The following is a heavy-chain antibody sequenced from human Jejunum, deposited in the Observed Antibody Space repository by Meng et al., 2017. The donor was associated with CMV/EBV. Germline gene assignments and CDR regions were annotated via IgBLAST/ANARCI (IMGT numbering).Heavy chain of an antibody. CDR2: IRQDGSER. CDR1: ECALSSWN. Sequence: ASECALSSWNMSWVRQAPGKGLEWVANIRQDGSERYYVESVKGRFTISRNNAKNSLFLQMDGLRAEETAVYYRARQKCGGDCDMDVWGQGTTVTVSS. CDR3: ARQKCGGDCDMDV. J-gene: IGHJ6*02. D-gene: IGHD2-21*01. V-gene: IGHV3-7*01.